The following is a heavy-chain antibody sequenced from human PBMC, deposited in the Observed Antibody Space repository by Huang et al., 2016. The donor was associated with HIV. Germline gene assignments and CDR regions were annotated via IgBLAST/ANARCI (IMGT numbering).Heavy chain of an antibody. V-gene: IGHV4-59*13. CDR1: GYSMNSSS. CDR2: GYVNGNT. D-gene: IGHD3-10*01. CDR3: ARRGVAAKHFDF. Sequence: QVHLRESGPGLVKPSETLSLSCSVSGYSMNSSSWNWVRQPPGKGLELSGLGYVNGNTKDNPYLRSRVTISVDTSKKQFYLKLNSVTAGDTAVYYCARRGVAAKHFDFWGQGIVVTVSS. J-gene: IGHJ4*02.